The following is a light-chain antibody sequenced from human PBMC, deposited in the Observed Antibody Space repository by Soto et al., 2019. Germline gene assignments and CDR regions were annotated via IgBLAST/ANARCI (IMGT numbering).Light chain of an antibody. CDR3: QQYVDSPET. Sequence: EIVLTQSPGTLSLSPGERATLSCRASQTINNYVAWYQQKPGQAPRVLIYDSSIRATGVPDRFSGSGSGTDFTLTISRLEPEDFAVYYCQQYVDSPETFVGGTKVEIK. CDR1: QTINNY. V-gene: IGKV3-20*01. CDR2: DSS. J-gene: IGKJ4*01.